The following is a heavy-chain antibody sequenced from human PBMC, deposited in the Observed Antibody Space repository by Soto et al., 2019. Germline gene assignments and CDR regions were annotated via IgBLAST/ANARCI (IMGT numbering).Heavy chain of an antibody. CDR1: GGSISSSSYY. D-gene: IGHD6-13*01. CDR3: ATFSSWYPLDY. CDR2: IYYSGST. Sequence: QLQLQESGPGLVKPSETLSLTCTASGGSISSSSYYWGWIRQPPGKGLEWIGSIYYSGSTYYNPSLKSRVTISVDTSKNQFSLKLSSVTAADTAVYYCATFSSWYPLDYWGQGTLVTVSS. J-gene: IGHJ4*02. V-gene: IGHV4-39*01.